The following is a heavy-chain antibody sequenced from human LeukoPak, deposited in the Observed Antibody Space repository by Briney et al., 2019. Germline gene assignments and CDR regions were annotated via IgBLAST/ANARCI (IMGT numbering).Heavy chain of an antibody. CDR2: IWYDGSNK. Sequence: GGSLRLSCAASGFTFSSYGMHWVRQAPGKGLEWVAVIWYDGSNKYYADSVKGRFTISRDNSKNTLYLQMNSLRAEDTAVYYCAKDRTLDDVWGSYRYEFDYWGQGTLVTVSS. D-gene: IGHD3-16*02. J-gene: IGHJ4*02. V-gene: IGHV3-33*06. CDR1: GFTFSSYG. CDR3: AKDRTLDDVWGSYRYEFDY.